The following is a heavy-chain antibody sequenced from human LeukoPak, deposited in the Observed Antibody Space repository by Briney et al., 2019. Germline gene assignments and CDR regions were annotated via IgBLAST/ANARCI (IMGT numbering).Heavy chain of an antibody. Sequence: SETLSLTCTVSGGSISSYYWSWIRQPPGKGLEWIGYIYYSGSTNYNPSLKSRVTISVDKSTNQFSLMLTSLTAADTAVYYCASARWDYWGQGILVTVSS. CDR1: GGSISSYY. CDR3: ASARWDY. CDR2: IYYSGST. D-gene: IGHD4-23*01. J-gene: IGHJ4*02. V-gene: IGHV4-59*12.